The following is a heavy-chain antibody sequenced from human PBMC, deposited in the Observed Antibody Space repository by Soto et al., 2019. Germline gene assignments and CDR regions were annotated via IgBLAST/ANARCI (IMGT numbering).Heavy chain of an antibody. V-gene: IGHV1-69*06. CDR3: ARGGEVKQQLIDYYGMDV. CDR1: GGTFSSYA. Sequence: ASVKVSCKASGGTFSSYAISWVRQAPGQGLEWMGGIIPIFGTANYAQKFQGRVTITADKSTSTAYMELSSLRSEDTAVYYCARGGEVKQQLIDYYGMDVWGRGTTVTVSS. J-gene: IGHJ6*02. D-gene: IGHD6-13*01. CDR2: IIPIFGTA.